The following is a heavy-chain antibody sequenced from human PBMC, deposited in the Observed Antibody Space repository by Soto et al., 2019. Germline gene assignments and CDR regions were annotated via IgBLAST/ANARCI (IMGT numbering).Heavy chain of an antibody. V-gene: IGHV3-13*01. Sequence: EVQLVESGGGLVQPGGSLRLSCAAYGCTFSSDDMHWVRQATRKGLEWVSGIGTAGKTFYPDSVKGRFTISRENAKNSSYLQMNSLRAGDTAVYYCARAKVRAAGGTVWFDPWGQGTLVTLSS. J-gene: IGHJ5*02. CDR3: ARAKVRAAGGTVWFDP. D-gene: IGHD3-10*01. CDR2: IGTAGKT. CDR1: GCTFSSDD.